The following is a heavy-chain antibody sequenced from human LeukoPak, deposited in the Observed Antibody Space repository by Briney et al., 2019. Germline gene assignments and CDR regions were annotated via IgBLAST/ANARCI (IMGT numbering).Heavy chain of an antibody. Sequence: GASVKVSCKASGYTFTRYAMNWVRQAPGQGLEWMGWINTNTGNPTYAQGFTGRFVFSLDTSVSTAYLQISSLKAEDTAVYYCARDILTNDFWSGYNWFDPWGQGTLVTVSS. CDR1: GYTFTRYA. D-gene: IGHD3-3*01. CDR2: INTNTGNP. J-gene: IGHJ5*02. V-gene: IGHV7-4-1*02. CDR3: ARDILTNDFWSGYNWFDP.